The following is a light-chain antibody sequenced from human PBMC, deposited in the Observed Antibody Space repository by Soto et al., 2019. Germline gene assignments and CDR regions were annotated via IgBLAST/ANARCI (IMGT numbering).Light chain of an antibody. CDR2: GDS. V-gene: IGLV1-40*01. CDR3: PSSDSSLCVV. J-gene: IGLJ2*01. CDR1: SSNIGADYD. Sequence: QSVLTQPPSVSGSPGQWVTISCTGSSSNIGADYDVHWYQQLPGTAPKLLIYGDSNRPSGVPDRFSGSKSGTAASLAITGHQAEEDADYYCPSSDSSLCVVFGGGTKLTVL.